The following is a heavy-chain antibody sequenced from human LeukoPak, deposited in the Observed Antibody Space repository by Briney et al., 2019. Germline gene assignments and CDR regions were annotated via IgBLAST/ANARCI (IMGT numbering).Heavy chain of an antibody. V-gene: IGHV4-31*11. Sequence: SQTLSLTCAVSGGSISSGGYSWSWIRQPPGKGLEWIGYIYYSGSTYYNPSLKSRVTISVDTSKNQFSLKLSSVTAADTAVYYCARVNVHWFDPWGQGTLVTVSS. CDR2: IYYSGST. D-gene: IGHD6-6*01. J-gene: IGHJ5*02. CDR3: ARVNVHWFDP. CDR1: GGSISSGGYS.